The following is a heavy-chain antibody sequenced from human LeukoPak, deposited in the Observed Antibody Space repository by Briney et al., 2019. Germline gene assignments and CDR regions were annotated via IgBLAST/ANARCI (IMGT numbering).Heavy chain of an antibody. CDR3: ARGRAFDP. CDR2: IYYSDNT. Sequence: SETLSLTCAVSGDSVSSNYWSWIRQPPGRGLEWIGYIYYSDNTNYNPSLKSRVTISLDTSMNQFSLKVSSVTAADTAVYYCARGRAFDPWGQGTLVTVSS. CDR1: GDSVSSNY. J-gene: IGHJ5*02. V-gene: IGHV4-59*02.